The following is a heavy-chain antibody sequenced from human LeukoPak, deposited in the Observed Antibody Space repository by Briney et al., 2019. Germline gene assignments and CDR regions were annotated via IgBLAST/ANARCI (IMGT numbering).Heavy chain of an antibody. Sequence: GGSLRLSCAASGFTFSDYYMNWIRQAPGKGLEWVSAISGSGGSTYYADSVKGRFTISRDNSKNTLYLQMNSLRAEDTAVYYCAKDGRYCSSTSCPDYWGQGTLVTVSS. J-gene: IGHJ4*02. D-gene: IGHD2-2*01. CDR1: GFTFSDYY. V-gene: IGHV3-23*01. CDR3: AKDGRYCSSTSCPDY. CDR2: ISGSGGST.